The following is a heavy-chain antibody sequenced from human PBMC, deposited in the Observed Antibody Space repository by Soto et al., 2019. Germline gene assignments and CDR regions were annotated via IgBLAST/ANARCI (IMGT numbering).Heavy chain of an antibody. CDR3: ATSDYGDYFFY. J-gene: IGHJ4*02. CDR1: GGSISSYY. V-gene: IGHV4-59*01. Sequence: SETLSLTCTVSGGSISSYYWSWIRQPPGKGLEWIGYIYYSGSTNYNPSLKSRVTISVDTSKNQFSLKLSSVTAADTAVYYCATSDYGDYFFYWGQGTLVTVSS. D-gene: IGHD4-17*01. CDR2: IYYSGST.